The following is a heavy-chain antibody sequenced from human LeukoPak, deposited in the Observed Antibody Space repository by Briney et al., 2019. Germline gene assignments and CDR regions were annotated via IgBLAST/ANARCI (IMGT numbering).Heavy chain of an antibody. CDR1: GFTVSSNY. J-gene: IGHJ4*02. V-gene: IGHV3-21*01. D-gene: IGHD3-9*01. Sequence: GGSLRLSCAASGFTVSSNYMSWVRQAPGKGLEWVSSITASSTAIYSADSVKGRFTISRDNAKNFLYLQMNSLRAEDTAVYYCARTYYDILTGYNPYFDYWGQGILVTVSS. CDR3: ARTYYDILTGYNPYFDY. CDR2: ITASSTAI.